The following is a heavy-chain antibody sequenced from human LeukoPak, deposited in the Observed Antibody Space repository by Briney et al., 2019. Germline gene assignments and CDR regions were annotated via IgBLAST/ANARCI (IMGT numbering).Heavy chain of an antibody. Sequence: PSQTLSLTRTVSGGTLSSNSYYWSCIRHPPGKGLEWIVRIYTSGSITSNTSLKSRVTISVDTSKNQFSLKLSSVTAADTAVYYCARGRPPPDSNVLKWFGEQGFDYWGQGTLVTVSS. CDR2: IYTSGSI. V-gene: IGHV4-61*02. CDR1: GGTLSSNSYY. D-gene: IGHD3-10*01. CDR3: ARGRPPPDSNVLKWFGEQGFDY. J-gene: IGHJ4*02.